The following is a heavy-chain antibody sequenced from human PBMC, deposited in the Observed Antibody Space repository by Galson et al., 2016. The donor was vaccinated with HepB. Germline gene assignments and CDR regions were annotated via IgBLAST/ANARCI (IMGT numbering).Heavy chain of an antibody. CDR1: GYTLSEVS. J-gene: IGHJ6*02. V-gene: IGHV1-24*01. Sequence: SVKVSCKVSGYTLSEVSVHWVRQAPGKGLEWMGGFDPEHGETIFAQKFQGRVTMTEDKSTDTAFIELSSLRSEDTAVYYCATALTMNYYYGLDVWGQGTTVTVSS. CDR2: FDPEHGET. D-gene: IGHD3-3*01. CDR3: ATALTMNYYYGLDV.